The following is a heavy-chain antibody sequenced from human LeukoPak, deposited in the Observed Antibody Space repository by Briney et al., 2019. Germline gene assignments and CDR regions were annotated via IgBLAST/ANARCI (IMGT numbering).Heavy chain of an antibody. CDR1: GYTFTSYD. D-gene: IGHD1-26*01. CDR3: ARGYVGATEYCFDP. V-gene: IGHV1-8*01. J-gene: IGHJ5*02. Sequence: GASVKVSCKTSGYTFTSYDINWVRQATGQGLEWMGWKNPNSGNTGYAQKFQGRVTMTRNTSISTAYMQLSSLRSDDTAVYYCARGYVGATEYCFDPWGQGTLVTVSS. CDR2: KNPNSGNT.